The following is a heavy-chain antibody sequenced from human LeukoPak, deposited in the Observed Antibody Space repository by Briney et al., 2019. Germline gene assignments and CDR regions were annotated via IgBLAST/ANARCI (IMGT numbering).Heavy chain of an antibody. CDR2: ISYSGST. Sequence: SETLSLTCIVSGGSISSSSNYWGWIRQPPGSGLEWIGSISYSGSTYYNPSLKSRVTISVDTSKNEFSLKLSSVTATDTAIYYCARQGHSISWLFDYWGQGTLVTVSS. V-gene: IGHV4-39*01. J-gene: IGHJ4*02. CDR3: ARQGHSISWLFDY. CDR1: GGSISSSSNY. D-gene: IGHD6-13*01.